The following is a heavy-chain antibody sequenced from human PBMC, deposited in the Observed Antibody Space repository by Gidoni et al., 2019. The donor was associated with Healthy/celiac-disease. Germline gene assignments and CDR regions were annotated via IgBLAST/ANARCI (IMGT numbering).Heavy chain of an antibody. CDR3: ARARMSSWYSEGQNRRNWFDP. V-gene: IGHV4-34*01. CDR2: INHSGST. Sequence: QVQLQQWGAGLLKPSETLSLTCAVYGGSFRGYYWSWIRQPPGKGLEWIGEINHSGSTNYNPSLKSRVTISVDTSKNQFSLKLSSVTAADTAVYYCARARMSSWYSEGQNRRNWFDPWGQGTLVTVSS. J-gene: IGHJ5*02. D-gene: IGHD6-13*01. CDR1: GGSFRGYY.